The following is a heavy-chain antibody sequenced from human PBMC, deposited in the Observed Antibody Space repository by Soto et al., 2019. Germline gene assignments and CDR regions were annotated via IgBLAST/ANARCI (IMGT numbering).Heavy chain of an antibody. Sequence: GGSLRLSCAASGFTFSNAWMSWVRQAPGKGLEWVGRIKSKTDGGTTDYAAPVKGRFTISRDDSKNTLHLQMNSLKTEDTAVYYCTTDWLGLYDAFDIWGQGTMVTISS. CDR1: GFTFSNAW. J-gene: IGHJ3*02. CDR3: TTDWLGLYDAFDI. D-gene: IGHD6-19*01. CDR2: IKSKTDGGTT. V-gene: IGHV3-15*01.